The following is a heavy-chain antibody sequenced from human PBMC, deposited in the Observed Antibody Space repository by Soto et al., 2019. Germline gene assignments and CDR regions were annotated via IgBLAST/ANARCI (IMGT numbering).Heavy chain of an antibody. CDR2: IWYDGSNK. D-gene: IGHD1-20*01. Sequence: GGSLRLSCAASGFTFSSYGMHWVRQAPGKGLEWVAVIWYDGSNKYYADSVKGRFTISRDNAKNSLYLQMNSLRVEDTAVYYCVRDKWNRRSDNWFDPWGQGTLVTVSS. J-gene: IGHJ5*02. CDR3: VRDKWNRRSDNWFDP. V-gene: IGHV3-33*01. CDR1: GFTFSSYG.